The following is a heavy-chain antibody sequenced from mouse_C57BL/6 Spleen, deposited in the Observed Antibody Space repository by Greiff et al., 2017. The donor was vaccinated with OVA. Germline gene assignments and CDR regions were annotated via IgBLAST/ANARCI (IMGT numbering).Heavy chain of an antibody. V-gene: IGHV1-22*01. CDR2: INPNNGGT. CDR1: GYTFTDYN. Sequence: DVQLQESGPELVKPGASVKMSCKASGYTFTDYNMHWVKQSHGKSLEWIGYINPNNGGTSYNQKFKGKATLTVNKSSSTAYMELRSLTSEDSAVYYCARDYYGSSFAYWGQGTLVTVSA. J-gene: IGHJ3*01. D-gene: IGHD1-1*01. CDR3: ARDYYGSSFAY.